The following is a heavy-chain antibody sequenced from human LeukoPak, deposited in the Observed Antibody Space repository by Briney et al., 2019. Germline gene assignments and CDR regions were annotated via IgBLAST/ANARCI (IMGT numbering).Heavy chain of an antibody. D-gene: IGHD2/OR15-2a*01. Sequence: SQTLSLTCTVSGGSISRGGYYWSWIRQHPGKGLEWIGYIYYSGSTYYNPSLKSRVTISVDTSKNQFSLKLSSVTAADTAVYYRARAQGTNIFDYWGQGTLVTVSS. CDR2: IYYSGST. V-gene: IGHV4-31*03. CDR3: ARAQGTNIFDY. J-gene: IGHJ4*02. CDR1: GGSISRGGYY.